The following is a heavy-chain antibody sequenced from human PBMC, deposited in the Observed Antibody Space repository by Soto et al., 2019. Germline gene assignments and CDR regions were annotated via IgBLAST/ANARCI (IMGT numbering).Heavy chain of an antibody. D-gene: IGHD5-12*01. Sequence: EVQLVESGGGLVQPGESLRLSCAASGFTFSNYWMHWIRQAPGKGLVWVSRVSSDGSSTVYASSVAGRLTISRDNAKNTLYLQMNSLSDEDTAVYYCGRGLPNFSSFDSWGQGTLVTVSS. J-gene: IGHJ4*02. CDR3: GRGLPNFSSFDS. CDR2: VSSDGSST. CDR1: GFTFSNYW. V-gene: IGHV3-74*01.